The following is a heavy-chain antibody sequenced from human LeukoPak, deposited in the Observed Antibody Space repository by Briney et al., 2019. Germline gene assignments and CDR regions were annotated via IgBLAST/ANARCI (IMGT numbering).Heavy chain of an antibody. Sequence: SETLSLTCAVYGGSFSGYYWSWIRQPPGKGLEWIGEINHSGSTNYNPSLKSRVTISVDTSKYQFSLKLSSVTAADTAVYYCARDGDYGDGNYWGQGTLVTVSS. J-gene: IGHJ4*02. CDR1: GGSFSGYY. CDR3: ARDGDYGDGNY. CDR2: INHSGST. V-gene: IGHV4-34*01. D-gene: IGHD4-17*01.